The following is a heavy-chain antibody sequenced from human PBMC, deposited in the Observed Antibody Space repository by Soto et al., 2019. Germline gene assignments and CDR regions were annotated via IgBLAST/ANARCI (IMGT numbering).Heavy chain of an antibody. CDR2: IFSNDEK. CDR3: ASTYSTSWYWFDP. J-gene: IGHJ5*02. CDR1: GFSLSNAGLG. Sequence: QVTVKESGPPPPPPPPPLTLTCTVSGFSLSNAGLGVSWIRQPPGKALEWLAHIFSNDEKSYSTSLKSRLTISKDTSKSQVVLTMTNMDPVDTATYYCASTYSTSWYWFDPWGQGTLVTVSS. V-gene: IGHV2-26*04. D-gene: IGHD6-13*01.